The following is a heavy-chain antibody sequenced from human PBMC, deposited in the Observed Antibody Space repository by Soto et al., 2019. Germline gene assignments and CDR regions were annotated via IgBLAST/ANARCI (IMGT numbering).Heavy chain of an antibody. CDR3: AGTTSHYWYYMDV. CDR2: TYYRSRWYN. D-gene: IGHD1-7*01. CDR1: GDSVSSNSAS. V-gene: IGHV6-1*01. J-gene: IGHJ6*03. Sequence: SQTLSLTCAISGDSVSSNSASWNWIRQSPSRGLEWLGRTYYRSRWYNDYAVSVRSRITVNPDTSKNQFSLQLTSVTPEDTAVYYCAGTTSHYWYYMDVWGKGTTVTVSS.